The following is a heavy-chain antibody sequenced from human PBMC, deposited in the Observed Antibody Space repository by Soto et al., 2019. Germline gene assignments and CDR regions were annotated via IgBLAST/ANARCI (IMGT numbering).Heavy chain of an antibody. CDR3: ARDGGRHSGGIDY. D-gene: IGHD1-26*01. CDR2: IIPIFSTA. Sequence: QVQLVQSGAEVKKPGSSVKVSCKASGGTFSSYSINWVRQAPGQGLEWMGEIIPIFSTANYAQKFQGRVKITADESTSTAYMELSSLRSEDTAVYYCARDGGRHSGGIDYWGQGTLVTVSS. J-gene: IGHJ4*02. CDR1: GGTFSSYS. V-gene: IGHV1-69*01.